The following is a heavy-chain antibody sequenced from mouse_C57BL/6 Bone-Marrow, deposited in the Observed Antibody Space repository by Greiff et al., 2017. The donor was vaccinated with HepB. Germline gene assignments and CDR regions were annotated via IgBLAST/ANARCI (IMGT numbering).Heavy chain of an antibody. CDR2: INPSTGGT. D-gene: IGHD2-1*01. CDR1: GYSFTGYY. V-gene: IGHV1-42*01. CDR3: VIYYGNYVTRGYAMDY. Sequence: EVQLQQSGPELVKPGASVKISCKASGYSFTGYYMNWVKQSPEKSLEWIGEINPSTGGTTYNQKFKAKATLTVDKSSSTAYMQLKSLTSEDSAVYYCVIYYGNYVTRGYAMDYWGQGTSVTVSS. J-gene: IGHJ4*01.